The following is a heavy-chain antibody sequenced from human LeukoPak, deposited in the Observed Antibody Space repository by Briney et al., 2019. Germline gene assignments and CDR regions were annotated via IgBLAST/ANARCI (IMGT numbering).Heavy chain of an antibody. V-gene: IGHV3-23*01. D-gene: IGHD3-9*01. J-gene: IGHJ4*02. Sequence: GGSPRLPCAASGFTFSSYAMTWVRQAPGKGLEWVSAISGSGGTTFYADSVKGRFTISRDNSENTLYLQMNSLRAEDTAVYYCAKGGLTLRYFDWLLNYWGQGTLVTVSS. CDR2: ISGSGGTT. CDR1: GFTFSSYA. CDR3: AKGGLTLRYFDWLLNY.